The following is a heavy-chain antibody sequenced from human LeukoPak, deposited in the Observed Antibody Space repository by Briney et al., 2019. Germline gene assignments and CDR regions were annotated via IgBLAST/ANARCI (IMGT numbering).Heavy chain of an antibody. D-gene: IGHD6-13*01. Sequence: PAGSLRLSCATSGFTFSTSWMHWVRQAPGKGLVWVSRISGDGTTTTYADSVKGRFTISRDNATNTLFLQMNSLRVDDTAVYYCTRVRSSSWYDYWGQGALVTVSS. CDR1: GFTFSTSW. CDR3: TRVRSSSWYDY. CDR2: ISGDGTTT. J-gene: IGHJ4*02. V-gene: IGHV3-74*01.